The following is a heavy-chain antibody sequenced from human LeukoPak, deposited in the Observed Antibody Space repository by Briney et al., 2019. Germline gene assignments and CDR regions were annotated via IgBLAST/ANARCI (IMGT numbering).Heavy chain of an antibody. Sequence: GESLKISCQGSGYSFTSYWIGWVRQMPGKGLEWMGVIYPGDSDTRYSPSFEGQVTISADKSITTAYLQWTSLKASDTAVYYCARGLGVVTAQSEQPKPRYFDLWGRGTQVTVSS. CDR3: ARGLGVVTAQSEQPKPRYFDL. CDR1: GYSFTSYW. CDR2: IYPGDSDT. J-gene: IGHJ2*01. D-gene: IGHD2-21*02. V-gene: IGHV5-51*01.